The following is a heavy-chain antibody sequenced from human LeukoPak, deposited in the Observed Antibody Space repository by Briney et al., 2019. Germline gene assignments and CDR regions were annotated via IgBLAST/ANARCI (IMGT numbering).Heavy chain of an antibody. CDR3: ARDALGNSYGFNC. CDR1: GYTFTSYY. D-gene: IGHD5-18*01. CDR2: INPSGGST. J-gene: IGHJ1*01. V-gene: IGHV1-46*01. Sequence: AASVKVSCKASGYTFTSYYMHWVRQAPGQGLEWMGIINPSGGSTSYAQTFQGRVTMTRDMSTSPVYRELSSLRSEDTAVYHCARDALGNSYGFNCCGQGSLVTASS.